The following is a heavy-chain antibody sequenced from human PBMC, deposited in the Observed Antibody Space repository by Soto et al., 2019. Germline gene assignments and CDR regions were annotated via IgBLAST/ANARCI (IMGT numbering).Heavy chain of an antibody. CDR2: INAGDGNT. CDR1: GYTFTYYT. V-gene: IGHV1-3*01. CDR3: ARDPSYYDMDV. Sequence: ASVKVSCKASGYTFTYYTVHWVRQAPGQRLEWMGWINAGDGNTKYSPNFQGRVTITKDTSASTAYMELSSLRSEDTAVYYCARDPSYYDMDVWGQGTTVTVSS. J-gene: IGHJ6*02.